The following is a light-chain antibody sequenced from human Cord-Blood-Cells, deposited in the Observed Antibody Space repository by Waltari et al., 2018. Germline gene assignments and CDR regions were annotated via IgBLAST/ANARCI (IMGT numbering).Light chain of an antibody. V-gene: IGLV3-19*01. CDR2: GKN. Sequence: AVSVALGQTGRLPCQGDSLRSYYASWYQQKPGQAPVLVIYGKNNRPSGIPDRFSGSSSENTASLTITGAQAEDEADYYCNARDSSGNHLVFGGGTKLTVL. CDR3: NARDSSGNHLV. CDR1: SLRSYY. J-gene: IGLJ2*01.